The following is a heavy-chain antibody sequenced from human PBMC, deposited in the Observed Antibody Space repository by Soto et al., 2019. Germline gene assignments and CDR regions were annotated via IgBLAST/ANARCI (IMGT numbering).Heavy chain of an antibody. V-gene: IGHV1-69*01. CDR3: AVSLYGVVLHYYYRMDV. J-gene: IGHJ6*02. Sequence: QVQLVQSGAEVRKPGSSVKVSCKASGGSFSSFAFSWVRQAPGQGLEWMGGIIPMFGSANYAQEFLGRVTFTADDSTSTAYMEISGLTFEDTAFYYCAVSLYGVVLHYYYRMDVWDPGTSVTVSS. D-gene: IGHD3-3*01. CDR2: IIPMFGSA. CDR1: GGSFSSFA.